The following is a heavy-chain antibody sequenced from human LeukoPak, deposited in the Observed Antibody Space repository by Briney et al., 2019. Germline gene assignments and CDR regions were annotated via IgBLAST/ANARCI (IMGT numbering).Heavy chain of an antibody. V-gene: IGHV3-74*01. CDR3: TRDHYFKIAY. Sequence: PGGSLRLSCTTSGFVYSNFEMHWVRQAPGRGLVWVSRIPTDDNPTNDADSVAGRFTINRDNAKNTLYLQMNNRRAEDTAVYYCTRDHYFKIAYGGQGTLVTVSS. CDR1: GFVYSNFE. J-gene: IGHJ4*02. CDR2: IPTDDNPT. D-gene: IGHD3-10*01.